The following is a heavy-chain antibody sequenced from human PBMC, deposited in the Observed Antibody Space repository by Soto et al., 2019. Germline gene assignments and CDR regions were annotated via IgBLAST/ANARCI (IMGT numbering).Heavy chain of an antibody. Sequence: SETLSLTCTVSGGSITTGGSYWSWIRRHPGKGLEWIGNIYLSGNTYYNPSLKSRLTISVDTSKNHFSLMVDSVTAADTAVYYCARARFQVLYGKPYFDSWGQGTLVTVSS. CDR2: IYLSGNT. CDR3: ARARFQVLYGKPYFDS. V-gene: IGHV4-31*03. D-gene: IGHD2-2*02. CDR1: GGSITTGGSY. J-gene: IGHJ4*02.